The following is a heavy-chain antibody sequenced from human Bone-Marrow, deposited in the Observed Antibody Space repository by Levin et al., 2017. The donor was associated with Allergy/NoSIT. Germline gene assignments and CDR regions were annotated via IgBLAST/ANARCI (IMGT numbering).Heavy chain of an antibody. CDR3: ARDGVAVAGTNKQQAVLGPYYFDY. CDR1: GYTFTSYG. V-gene: IGHV1-18*01. J-gene: IGHJ4*02. CDR2: ISAYNGNT. Sequence: ASVKVSCKASGYTFTSYGISWVRQAPGQGLVWMGWISAYNGNTNYAQKLQGRVTMTTDTSTSTAYMELRSLRSDDTAVYYCARDGVAVAGTNKQQAVLGPYYFDYWGQGTLVTVSS. D-gene: IGHD6-19*01.